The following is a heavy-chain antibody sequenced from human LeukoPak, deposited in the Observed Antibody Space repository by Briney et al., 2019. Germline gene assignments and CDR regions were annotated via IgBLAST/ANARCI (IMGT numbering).Heavy chain of an antibody. V-gene: IGHV1-46*01. CDR1: GYTFTSYY. Sequence: ASVKVSCKASGYTFTSYYMHWVRQAPGQGLEWMGIINPSGGSTSYAQKFQGRVTMTRDTSTSTVYMELSSLRSEDTAVYYCASRLPGYCSSTSCYEDYYYMDVWGKGTTVTVSS. CDR2: INPSGGST. CDR3: ASRLPGYCSSTSCYEDYYYMDV. J-gene: IGHJ6*03. D-gene: IGHD2-2*01.